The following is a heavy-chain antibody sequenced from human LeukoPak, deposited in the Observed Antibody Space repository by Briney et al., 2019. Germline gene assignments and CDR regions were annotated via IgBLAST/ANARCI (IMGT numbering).Heavy chain of an antibody. J-gene: IGHJ4*02. CDR1: GGSISSGGYS. CDR2: IYHSGST. D-gene: IGHD3-3*01. CDR3: ARGPEGYDFWSGYYTGGSFDY. Sequence: PSQTLSLTCAVSGGSISSGGYSWSWIRQPPGKGLEWIGYIYHSGSTYYNPSLKSRVTISVDRSKNQFSLKLSSVTAADTAVYYCARGPEGYDFWSGYYTGGSFDYWGQGTLVTVSS. V-gene: IGHV4-30-2*01.